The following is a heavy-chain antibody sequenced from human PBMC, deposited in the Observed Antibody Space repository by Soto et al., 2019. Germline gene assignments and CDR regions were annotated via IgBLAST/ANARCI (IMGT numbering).Heavy chain of an antibody. V-gene: IGHV1-18*01. Sequence: QVQLVQSGAEVKKPGASVKVSCKASGYTFTSYGISWVRQAPGQGLEWMGWSSAYSGNTNYAQKLQGRVTMTTEPSTSTADMELRSMRSYDTAVYYCARDKGAYCGGDCSSTWFDPWGQGTLVTVSS. J-gene: IGHJ5*02. CDR1: GYTFTSYG. CDR3: ARDKGAYCGGDCSSTWFDP. CDR2: SSAYSGNT. D-gene: IGHD2-21*02.